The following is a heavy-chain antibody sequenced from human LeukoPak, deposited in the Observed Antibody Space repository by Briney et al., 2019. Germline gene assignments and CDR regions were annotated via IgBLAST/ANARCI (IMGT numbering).Heavy chain of an antibody. CDR2: ITSGGNT. Sequence: GGSLRLSCAASGFTFSSYAMNWVRQAPGKGLEWVSAITSGGNTYYADSVKGRFTISRDSSKNTLYLQMNSLRSEDKAVYYCAKGGGPYHLPTDYWGQGTLVTVSS. J-gene: IGHJ4*02. D-gene: IGHD2-2*01. V-gene: IGHV3-23*01. CDR1: GFTFSSYA. CDR3: AKGGGPYHLPTDY.